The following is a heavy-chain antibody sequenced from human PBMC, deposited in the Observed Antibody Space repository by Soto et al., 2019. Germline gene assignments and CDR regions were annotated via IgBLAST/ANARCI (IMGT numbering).Heavy chain of an antibody. J-gene: IGHJ6*02. CDR3: ARGPFRPSAMDV. Sequence: GASVKVSCKTSGDNFKKNVFTWVRQAPGQGLEWMGGTIPTLGKTHYIEKFQGRVTVTVDDATRTVYMEVRDLTSEDTAIYYCARGPFRPSAMDVWGQGTTVTVSS. CDR2: TIPTLGKT. D-gene: IGHD3-10*01. CDR1: GDNFKKNV. V-gene: IGHV1-69*10.